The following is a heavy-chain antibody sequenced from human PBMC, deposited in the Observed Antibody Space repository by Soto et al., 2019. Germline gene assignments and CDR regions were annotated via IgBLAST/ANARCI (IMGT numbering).Heavy chain of an antibody. CDR1: GFSLSTSGVG. D-gene: IGHD6-13*01. Sequence: SGPTLVNPTQTLTLTCTFSGFSLSTSGVGVGWIRQPPGKALEWLALIYWNDDKRYSPSLKSRLTITKDTSKNQVVLTMTNMDPVDTATYYCAHRRASSSWYPSDGAEVDYWGQGTLVTVSS. V-gene: IGHV2-5*01. J-gene: IGHJ4*02. CDR2: IYWNDDK. CDR3: AHRRASSSWYPSDGAEVDY.